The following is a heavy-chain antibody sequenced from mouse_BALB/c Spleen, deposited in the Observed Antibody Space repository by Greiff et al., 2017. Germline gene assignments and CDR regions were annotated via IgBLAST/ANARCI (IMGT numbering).Heavy chain of an antibody. Sequence: QVQLKQSGAELMKPGASVKISCKATGYTFSSYWIEWVKQRPGHGLEWIGEILPGSGSTNYNEKFKGKATFTADTSSNTAYMQLSSLTSEDSAVYYCARDNPWFAYWGQGTLVTVSA. D-gene: IGHD1-3*01. J-gene: IGHJ3*01. CDR1: GYTFSSYW. V-gene: IGHV1-9*01. CDR3: ARDNPWFAY. CDR2: ILPGSGST.